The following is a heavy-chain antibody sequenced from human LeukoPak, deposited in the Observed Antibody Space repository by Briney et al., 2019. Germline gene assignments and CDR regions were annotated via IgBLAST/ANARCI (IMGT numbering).Heavy chain of an antibody. Sequence: PGGSLRLSCAASGFTFSDYYMSWIRQAPGKGLEWVSYISSSSSTIYYADSVKGRFTISRDNSKNTLYLQMNSLRAEDTAVYYCAKDYYDSSGYYPAYFDYCGQGTLVTVSS. CDR2: ISSSSSTI. CDR1: GFTFSDYY. D-gene: IGHD3-22*01. CDR3: AKDYYDSSGYYPAYFDY. V-gene: IGHV3-11*04. J-gene: IGHJ4*02.